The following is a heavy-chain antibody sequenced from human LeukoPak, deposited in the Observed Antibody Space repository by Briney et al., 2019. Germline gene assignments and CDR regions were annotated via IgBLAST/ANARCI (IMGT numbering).Heavy chain of an antibody. CDR1: GFTFSGYW. D-gene: IGHD3-10*01. V-gene: IGHV3-74*01. CDR3: ARDYYGSGSYFDY. Sequence: GGSLRLSCAASGFTFSGYWMHWVRQAPGKGLVWVSRINSDASSTGYADSVKGRFTISRDNAKNTLYLQMNSLRAEDTAVYYCARDYYGSGSYFDYWGQGTLVTVSS. J-gene: IGHJ4*02. CDR2: INSDASST.